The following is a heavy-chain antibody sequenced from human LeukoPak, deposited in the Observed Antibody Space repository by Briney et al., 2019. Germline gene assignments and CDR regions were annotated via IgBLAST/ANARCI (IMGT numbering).Heavy chain of an antibody. Sequence: PSETLSLTCTVSGDSISSYYWSWIRQPPGKGLEWIGYIYYSGSTNYNPSLKSRVTISVDTSKNQFSLKLSSVTAADTAVYYCARGRLVGATHYDYWGQGTLVTVSS. V-gene: IGHV4-59*01. CDR3: ARGRLVGATHYDY. J-gene: IGHJ4*02. D-gene: IGHD1-26*01. CDR2: IYYSGST. CDR1: GDSISSYY.